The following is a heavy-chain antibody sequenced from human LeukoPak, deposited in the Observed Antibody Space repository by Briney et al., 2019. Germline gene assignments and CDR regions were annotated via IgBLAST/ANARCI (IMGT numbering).Heavy chain of an antibody. CDR3: AKGIRGTGGGDAFDI. J-gene: IGHJ3*02. Sequence: GGSLRLSCAASGFTFDDYAMHWVRQAPGKGLEWVSGISWNSGSIGYADSVKGRFTIFRDNAKNSLYLQMNSLRAEDMALYYCAKGIRGTGGGDAFDIWGQGTMVTVSS. CDR2: ISWNSGSI. V-gene: IGHV3-9*03. CDR1: GFTFDDYA. D-gene: IGHD3-16*01.